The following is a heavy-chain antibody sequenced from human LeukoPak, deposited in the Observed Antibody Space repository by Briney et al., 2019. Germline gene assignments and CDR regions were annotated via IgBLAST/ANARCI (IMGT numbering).Heavy chain of an antibody. J-gene: IGHJ4*02. V-gene: IGHV3-21*01. CDR2: ISSSSSYI. Sequence: GSLXXSXAASGFTFSSYSMXWVRQAPGKGLEWVSSISSSSSYIYYADSVKGRFTISRDNAKNSLYLQMNSLRAEDTAVYYCARVFVGATLDYWGQGTLVTVSS. D-gene: IGHD1-26*01. CDR3: ARVFVGATLDY. CDR1: GFTFSSYS.